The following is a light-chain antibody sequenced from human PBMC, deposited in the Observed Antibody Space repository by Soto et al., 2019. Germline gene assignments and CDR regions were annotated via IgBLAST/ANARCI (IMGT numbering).Light chain of an antibody. Sequence: QSVLTQPPSVSAAPGQKVTISCSGSSSNIGNNYVSRYQQLPGTAPKLLIYDNNMRPSGIPDRFSGSKSGTSATLGITGLQTGDEADYYCGTWDSSLSDFVVGNPTKLTV. J-gene: IGLJ1*01. CDR1: SSNIGNNY. V-gene: IGLV1-51*01. CDR2: DNN. CDR3: GTWDSSLSDFV.